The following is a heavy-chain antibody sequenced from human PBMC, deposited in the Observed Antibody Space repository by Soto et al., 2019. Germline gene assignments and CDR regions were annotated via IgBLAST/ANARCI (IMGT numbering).Heavy chain of an antibody. CDR1: GFTFSSYA. J-gene: IGHJ4*02. Sequence: PGGSLRLSCVASGFTFSSYALNWVRQAPGKGLEWVAEISGSGTSTYYAPSVKGRFIISSDSSKNTLYLRMYSLRAEDTAMYYCAKSLSALFSLGDFKYWGQGALVTVCS. CDR3: AKSLSALFSLGDFKY. V-gene: IGHV3-23*01. CDR2: ISGSGTST. D-gene: IGHD2-21*01.